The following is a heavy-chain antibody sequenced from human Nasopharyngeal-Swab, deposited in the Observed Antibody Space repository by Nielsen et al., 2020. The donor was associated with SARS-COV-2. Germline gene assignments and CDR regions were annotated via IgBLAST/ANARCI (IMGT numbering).Heavy chain of an antibody. J-gene: IGHJ4*02. Sequence: SETLSLTCTGSGGSISSSCYYWVLFRLSPGKGLEWIGRIYYSGSTYYNPSLRSRVTISVETSKNQFSLKLSSVTAADTDVYYCARGYSSGWYPFDYWGQGTLVTVSS. CDR2: IYYSGST. CDR1: GGSISSSCYY. V-gene: IGHV4-39*07. CDR3: ARGYSSGWYPFDY. D-gene: IGHD6-19*01.